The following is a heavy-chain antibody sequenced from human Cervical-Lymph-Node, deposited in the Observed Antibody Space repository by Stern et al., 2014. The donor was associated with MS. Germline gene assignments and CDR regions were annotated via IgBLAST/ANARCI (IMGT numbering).Heavy chain of an antibody. CDR3: ARDRDWNLDY. V-gene: IGHV1-18*01. CDR2: ISNYNDDT. J-gene: IGHJ4*02. CDR1: GYTFTTFG. Sequence: VQLVESGAEVKKPGASVKVSCKASGYTFTTFGISWVRQAPGQVLEWMGWISNYNDDTNYSHNFQGRVSMTTDTSTSTAYMELRSLRSDDTAIYYCARDRDWNLDYWGQGTLVTVSS. D-gene: IGHD1-1*01.